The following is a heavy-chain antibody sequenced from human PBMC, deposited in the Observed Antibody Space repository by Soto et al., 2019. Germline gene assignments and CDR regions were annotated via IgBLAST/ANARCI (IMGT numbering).Heavy chain of an antibody. CDR2: IYYSGST. Sequence: QVQLQESGPGLVRPSETLSLTCGVSGDSINSHYWSWIRQPPGKGLEWIGFIYYSGSTKYNPSLESRVTISVDTSKIQFSLKLSYVTTADTAVYYCARESAGSGKNNWFDPWGEGTLVTVSS. D-gene: IGHD3-10*01. J-gene: IGHJ5*02. CDR3: ARESAGSGKNNWFDP. CDR1: GDSINSHY. V-gene: IGHV4-59*11.